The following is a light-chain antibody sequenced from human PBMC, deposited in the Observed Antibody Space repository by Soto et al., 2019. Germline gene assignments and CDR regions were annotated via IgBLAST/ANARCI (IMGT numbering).Light chain of an antibody. CDR2: DAS. CDR3: QQRSNWPPT. V-gene: IGKV3-11*01. J-gene: IGKJ3*01. Sequence: EIVMTQSPATLSVSPGERATLSCRASQTISNNFAWYQQKPGQAPRLLLYDASARATGIPARFSGSGSGTDFTLTISSLEPEDFAVYYCQQRSNWPPTFGPGTKVDIK. CDR1: QTISNN.